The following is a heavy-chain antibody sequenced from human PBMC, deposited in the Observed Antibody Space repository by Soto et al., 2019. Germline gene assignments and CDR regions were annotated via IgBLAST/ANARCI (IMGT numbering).Heavy chain of an antibody. D-gene: IGHD2-15*01. V-gene: IGHV4-59*01. CDR3: AREKDFAFXY. Sequence: SETLXLTCTVSGGSISSYYWNWIRQPPGKGLEWIGYVYYSGSTNYNPSLKSRVTISVDTSKNQCSLQLNSVTAADTAVYYCAREKDFAFXYWGQGTLVXVSS. J-gene: IGHJ4*02. CDR2: VYYSGST. CDR1: GGSISSYY.